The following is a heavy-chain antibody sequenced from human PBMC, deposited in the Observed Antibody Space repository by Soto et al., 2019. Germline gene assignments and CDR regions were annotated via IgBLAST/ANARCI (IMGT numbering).Heavy chain of an antibody. D-gene: IGHD3-10*01. CDR3: ARTTFPIYGSGSYRYYYYGMDV. J-gene: IGHJ6*02. CDR2: IYYSGST. Sequence: SETLSLTCTVSGGSISSYYWSWIRQPPGKGLEWIGYIYYSGSTNYNPSLKSRVTISVDTSKNQFSLKLSSVTAADTAVYYCARTTFPIYGSGSYRYYYYGMDVWGQRTTVTVSS. CDR1: GGSISSYY. V-gene: IGHV4-59*01.